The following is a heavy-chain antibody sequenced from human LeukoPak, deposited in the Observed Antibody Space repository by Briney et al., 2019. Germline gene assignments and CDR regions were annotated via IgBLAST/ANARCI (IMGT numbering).Heavy chain of an antibody. V-gene: IGHV1-2*02. D-gene: IGHD3-9*01. Sequence: ASVKVSCKASGGTFSSYAISWVRQAPGQGLEWMRWINPNSGGTNYARNFQDRVTMTRDTSISRAYMELSRLRSDDTAVYYCARERRKGYYNILTGYYYGSGLGYWGQGTLVTVSS. CDR1: GGTFSSYA. CDR3: ARERRKGYYNILTGYYYGSGLGY. CDR2: INPNSGGT. J-gene: IGHJ4*02.